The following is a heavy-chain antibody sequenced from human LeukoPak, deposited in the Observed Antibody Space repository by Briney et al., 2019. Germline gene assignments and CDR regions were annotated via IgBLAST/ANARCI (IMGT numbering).Heavy chain of an antibody. V-gene: IGHV4-59*01. D-gene: IGHD6-19*01. J-gene: IGHJ4*02. Sequence: SETLSLTGTVSGNAISGFYWNWIRQPPGKGLEWIGHVYDSGSTTYNPSVKSRVIISQDTSKNEFSLKLKSVTAADTAVYYCARGHYSSGWYLDYWGQGALVSVSS. CDR1: GNAISGFY. CDR3: ARGHYSSGWYLDY. CDR2: VYDSGST.